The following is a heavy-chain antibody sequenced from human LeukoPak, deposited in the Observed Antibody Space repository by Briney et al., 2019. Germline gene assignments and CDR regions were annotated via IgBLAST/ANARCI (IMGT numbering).Heavy chain of an antibody. CDR3: ARRGGTFEI. J-gene: IGHJ3*02. CDR2: IKEDGSEK. CDR1: GFTLSDYW. V-gene: IGHV3-7*05. Sequence: GGSLRLSCAASGFTLSDYWMTWVRQAPGKGLEWVASIKEDGSEKYHVDSVKGRFTISRDNAKNSLYLQMNSLRADDTAVYYCARRGGTFEIRGQGTMVTVSS. D-gene: IGHD3-16*01.